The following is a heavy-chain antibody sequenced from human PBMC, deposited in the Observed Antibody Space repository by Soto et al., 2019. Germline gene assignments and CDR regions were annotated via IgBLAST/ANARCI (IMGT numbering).Heavy chain of an antibody. CDR1: GYSFTSYW. D-gene: IGHD2-15*01. V-gene: IGHV5-10-1*01. J-gene: IGHJ5*02. CDR3: ARVVGRAAGILAAETWFDP. Sequence: KVSCKGSGYSFTSYWISWVRQMPGKDLEWMGRIDPSDSYTNYSPSFQGHVTISADKSISTAYLQWSSLKASDTAMYYCARVVGRAAGILAAETWFDPWAQGTLVPVSS. CDR2: IDPSDSYT.